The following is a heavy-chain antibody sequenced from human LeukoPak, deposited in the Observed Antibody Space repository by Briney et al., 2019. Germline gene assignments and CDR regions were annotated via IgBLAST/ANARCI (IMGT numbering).Heavy chain of an antibody. CDR3: AREQVNWFDP. Sequence: SETLSLTCTVSGGSISSYYWSRIRQPPGKGLEWIGYIYYSGSTNHNPSLKSRVTISVDTSKNQFSLKLSSVTAADTAVYYCAREQVNWFDPWGQGTLVTVSS. CDR1: GGSISSYY. J-gene: IGHJ5*02. CDR2: IYYSGST. V-gene: IGHV4-59*12.